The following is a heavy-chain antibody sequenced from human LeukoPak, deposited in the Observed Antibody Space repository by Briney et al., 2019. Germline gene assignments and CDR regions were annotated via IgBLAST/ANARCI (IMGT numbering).Heavy chain of an antibody. CDR3: AKGGLYYYDSSGYFNFDY. CDR1: GFTVSSNY. V-gene: IGHV3-53*01. D-gene: IGHD3-22*01. Sequence: GGSLRLSCAASGFTVSSNYMSWVRQAPGKGLEWVSVIYSGGSTYYADSVKGRFTISRDNSKNTLYLQMNSLRAEDTAVYYCAKGGLYYYDSSGYFNFDYWGQGTLVTVSS. J-gene: IGHJ4*02. CDR2: IYSGGST.